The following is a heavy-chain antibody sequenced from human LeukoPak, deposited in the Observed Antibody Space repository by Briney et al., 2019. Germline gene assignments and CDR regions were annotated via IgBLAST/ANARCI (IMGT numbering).Heavy chain of an antibody. CDR3: AREPHPNYYDSSGYLDY. CDR2: IIPIFGTA. Sequence: ASVKVSCKASGYTFTSYGISWVRQAPGQGLEWMGGIIPIFGTANYAQKFQGRVTITADKSTSTAYMELSSLRSEDRAVYYCAREPHPNYYDSSGYLDYWGQGTLVTVSS. D-gene: IGHD3-22*01. V-gene: IGHV1-69*06. CDR1: GYTFTSYG. J-gene: IGHJ4*02.